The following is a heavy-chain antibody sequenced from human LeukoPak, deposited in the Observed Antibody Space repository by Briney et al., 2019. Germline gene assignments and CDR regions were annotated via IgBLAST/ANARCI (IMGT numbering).Heavy chain of an antibody. D-gene: IGHD1-14*01. CDR2: INQGGSDK. V-gene: IGHV3-7*01. Sequence: PGGSLRLSCAASGFIFSNYPMSWVRQAPGKVLEWVANINQGGSDKYYVDSVKGRFTISRDNANNLLYLQMNSLRGEDTAVYYCTRDRSRAEDDWGQGTLVTVSS. CDR1: GFIFSNYP. CDR3: TRDRSRAEDD. J-gene: IGHJ4*02.